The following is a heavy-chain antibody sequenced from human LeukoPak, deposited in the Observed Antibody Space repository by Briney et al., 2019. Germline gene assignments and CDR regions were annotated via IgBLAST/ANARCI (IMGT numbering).Heavy chain of an antibody. V-gene: IGHV3-74*01. Sequence: GGSLRLSCAASGFTFSGYWMHWVRQAPGKGLVWVSRINSDGSSTSYADSVKGRFTISRDNAKNTLHLQMSSVRAEDTAVYYCARETITAFDPWGQGTLVTVSS. CDR2: INSDGSST. CDR3: ARETITAFDP. CDR1: GFTFSGYW. D-gene: IGHD3-3*01. J-gene: IGHJ5*02.